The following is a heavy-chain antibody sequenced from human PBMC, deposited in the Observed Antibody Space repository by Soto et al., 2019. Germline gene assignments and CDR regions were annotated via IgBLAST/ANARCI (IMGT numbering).Heavy chain of an antibody. V-gene: IGHV3-48*02. CDR3: ARDWDYGDYGAFDY. D-gene: IGHD4-17*01. Sequence: EVQLVESGGGLVQPGGSLRLSCAASGFTFSSYSMNWVRQAPGKGLEWVSYISSSSSTIYYADSVKGRFTISRDNAKNSLYLQMNSLRDEDTAVYYCARDWDYGDYGAFDYWGQGTLVTVSS. J-gene: IGHJ4*02. CDR2: ISSSSSTI. CDR1: GFTFSSYS.